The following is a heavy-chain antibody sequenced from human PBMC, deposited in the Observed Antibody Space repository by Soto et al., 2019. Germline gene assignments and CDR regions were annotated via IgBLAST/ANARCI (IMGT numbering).Heavy chain of an antibody. CDR3: TTDARGLLGY. J-gene: IGHJ4*02. Sequence: EVQVVESGGGLVKPGGSLRLSCIGSGFHLSSAWMSWVRQAPGKGLEWVGRIKTKADGGTTDYAAPVKGRFTISIDDSDSTLYLQMNSLKTEDSAVYYCTTDARGLLGYWGQGTLVTVSS. CDR2: IKTKADGGTT. CDR1: GFHLSSAW. D-gene: IGHD3-10*01. V-gene: IGHV3-15*01.